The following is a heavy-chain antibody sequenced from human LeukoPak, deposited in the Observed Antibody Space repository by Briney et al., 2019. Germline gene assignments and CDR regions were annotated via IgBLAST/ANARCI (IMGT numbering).Heavy chain of an antibody. CDR3: VKDSGARLRLDS. J-gene: IGHJ4*02. D-gene: IGHD1-26*01. Sequence: ASVKVSCKASGYTFTSYGISWVRQAPGQGLEWMGWISAYNGNTNYAQKLQGRVTMTTDTSTSTAYMELSGLRSDDTALYYCVKDSGARLRLDSWGQGTLVTVSS. CDR2: ISAYNGNT. CDR1: GYTFTSYG. V-gene: IGHV1-18*01.